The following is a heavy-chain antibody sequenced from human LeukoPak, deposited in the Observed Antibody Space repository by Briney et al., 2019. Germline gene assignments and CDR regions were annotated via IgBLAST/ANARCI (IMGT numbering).Heavy chain of an antibody. Sequence: GGSLRLSCAASGFTFSSYSMNWVRQAPGKGLEWVSSISSSSYIYYADSVKGRFTISRDNAKNSLYLQMNSLRAEDTAVYYCARGGVDIVAKLGYWGQGTLVTVSS. D-gene: IGHD5-12*01. V-gene: IGHV3-21*01. CDR3: ARGGVDIVAKLGY. J-gene: IGHJ4*02. CDR1: GFTFSSYS. CDR2: ISSSSYI.